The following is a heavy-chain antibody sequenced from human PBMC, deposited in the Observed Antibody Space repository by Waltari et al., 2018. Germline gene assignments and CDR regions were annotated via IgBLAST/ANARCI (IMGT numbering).Heavy chain of an antibody. J-gene: IGHJ3*01. CDR2: MKPDSGNT. CDR3: ARGASGLIDY. V-gene: IGHV1-8*01. CDR1: GYTFKNYD. D-gene: IGHD2-21*01. Sequence: QVQLVQSGAEVKKPGASVKVSCTTSGYTFKNYDIDWVRQATGQGLEWMGWMKPDSGNTRYAQKFQGRISMTRNTSINTAYLELTSLTSEDTAVYYCARGASGLIDYWGQGTMVTVSS.